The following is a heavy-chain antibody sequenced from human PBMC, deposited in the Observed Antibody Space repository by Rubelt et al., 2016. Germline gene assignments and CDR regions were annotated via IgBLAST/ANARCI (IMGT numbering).Heavy chain of an antibody. D-gene: IGHD3-22*01. J-gene: IGHJ4*02. V-gene: IGHV3-7*03. Sequence: EVQLVESGGDLVQPGGSLRLSCAASGFTLSSYWMSWVRQAPGKGLEWVANIKQDGSEKYYVESVKGRLTISRDNAKNSLYRQMNSLRAEDTAVYYCAGLSGSYYDSGRGAYWGQGTLVTVSS. CDR3: AGLSGSYYDSGRGAY. CDR2: IKQDGSEK. CDR1: GFTLSSYW.